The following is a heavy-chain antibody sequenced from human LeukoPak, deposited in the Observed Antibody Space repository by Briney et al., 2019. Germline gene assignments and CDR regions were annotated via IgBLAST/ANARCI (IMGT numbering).Heavy chain of an antibody. D-gene: IGHD3-3*01. CDR3: ARRGLRPDYYYMDV. J-gene: IGHJ6*03. CDR2: ISGSGGST. CDR1: GFTFSSYA. V-gene: IGHV3-23*01. Sequence: GGSLRLSCAASGFTFSSYAMSWVRQAPGKGLEWVSAISGSGGSTYYADSVKGRFTISRDNSKNTLYLQMNSLRAKDTAVYYCARRGLRPDYYYMDVWGKGTTVTVSS.